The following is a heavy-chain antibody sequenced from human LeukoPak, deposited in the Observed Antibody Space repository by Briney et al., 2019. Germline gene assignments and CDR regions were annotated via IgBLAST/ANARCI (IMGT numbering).Heavy chain of an antibody. CDR1: GFTVSSNY. CDR3: AKVGEWYTGSPDY. D-gene: IGHD1-26*01. V-gene: IGHV3-53*01. CDR2: IYGGGST. Sequence: TGGSLRLSCAASGFTVSSNYMSWVRRAPGKGLEWVSLIYGGGSTYYADSVKGRFTISRDNSKNTLYLQMNSLRAEDTAVYYCAKVGEWYTGSPDYWGQGTLVTVSS. J-gene: IGHJ4*02.